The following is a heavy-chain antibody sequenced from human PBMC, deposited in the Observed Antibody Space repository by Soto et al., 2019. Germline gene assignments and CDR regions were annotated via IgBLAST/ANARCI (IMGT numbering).Heavy chain of an antibody. Sequence: ASVKVSCKASGYTFTSYDINWMRQATGQGHEWMGWMNPNSGNTGYAQKFQGRVTMTRNTSISTADMELSSLRSEDTAVYYCARRRVITSNYYYYYYMDVWGKGTTVTVSS. CDR3: ARRRVITSNYYYYYYMDV. J-gene: IGHJ6*03. D-gene: IGHD3-22*01. CDR2: MNPNSGNT. CDR1: GYTFTSYD. V-gene: IGHV1-8*01.